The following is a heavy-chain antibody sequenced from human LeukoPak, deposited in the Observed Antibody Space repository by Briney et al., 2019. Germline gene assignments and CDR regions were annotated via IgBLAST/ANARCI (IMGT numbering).Heavy chain of an antibody. CDR3: ARGLPSSGCSLY. CDR1: GGSISSGDYY. CDR2: IYYSGST. D-gene: IGHD3-22*01. Sequence: SETLSLTCTVSGGSISSGDYYWSWIRQPPGKGLEWIGYIYYSGSTYYNPSLKSRVTISVDTSKNQFSLKLSSVTAADTAVYYCARGLPSSGCSLYWGQGTLVTVSS. J-gene: IGHJ4*02. V-gene: IGHV4-30-4*01.